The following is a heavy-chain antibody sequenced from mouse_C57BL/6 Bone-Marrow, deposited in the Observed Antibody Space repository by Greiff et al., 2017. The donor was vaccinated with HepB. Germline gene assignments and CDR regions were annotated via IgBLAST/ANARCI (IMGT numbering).Heavy chain of an antibody. J-gene: IGHJ3*01. Sequence: QVQLQQPGAELVKPGASVKLSCKASGYTFTSYWMQWVNQRPGQGLEWIGEIDPSDSYTNYNQKFKGKATLTVDTSSSTAYMQLSSLTSEDSAVYYCARARAYWGQGTLVTVSA. CDR3: ARARAY. CDR2: IDPSDSYT. CDR1: GYTFTSYW. V-gene: IGHV1-50*01.